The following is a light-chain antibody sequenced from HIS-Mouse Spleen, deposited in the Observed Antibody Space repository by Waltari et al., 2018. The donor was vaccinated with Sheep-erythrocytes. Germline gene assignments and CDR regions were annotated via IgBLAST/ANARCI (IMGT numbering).Light chain of an antibody. V-gene: IGLV2-23*01. CDR2: EGS. J-gene: IGLJ3*02. CDR3: CSYAGSSTPWV. Sequence: QSALTQPASVSGSPGQSIPISCTGTSSAGGSYNLVSLYQQHPGKAPKLRIYEGSKRPSGVSNRFSGSKSGNTASLTISGLQAEDEADYYCCSYAGSSTPWVFGGGTKLTVL. CDR1: SSAGGSYNL.